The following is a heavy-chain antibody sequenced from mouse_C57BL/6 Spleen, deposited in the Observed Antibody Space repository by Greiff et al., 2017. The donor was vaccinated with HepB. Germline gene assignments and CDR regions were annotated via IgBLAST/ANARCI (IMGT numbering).Heavy chain of an antibody. CDR3: ARQGDYGSSLDY. D-gene: IGHD1-1*01. Sequence: EVKLMESGGDLVKPGGSLKLSCAASGFTFSSYGMSWVRQTPDKRLEWVATISSGGSYTYYPDSVKGRFTISRDNAKNTLYLQMSSLKSEDTAMYYCARQGDYGSSLDYWGQGTTLTVSS. J-gene: IGHJ2*01. V-gene: IGHV5-6*01. CDR1: GFTFSSYG. CDR2: ISSGGSYT.